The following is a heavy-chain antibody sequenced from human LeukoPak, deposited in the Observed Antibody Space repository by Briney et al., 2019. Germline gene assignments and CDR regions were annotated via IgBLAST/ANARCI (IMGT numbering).Heavy chain of an antibody. CDR1: GGSISSYY. CDR2: IYTSEST. Sequence: SETLSLTCTVSGGSISSYYWSWIRQPAGKGLEWIGRIYTSESTNYNASLKSRVSMSVDTSKNQFSLKLSSVTAADTAVFYCARENSGSYREFDYWGQGPLVTVSS. CDR3: ARENSGSYREFDY. J-gene: IGHJ4*02. V-gene: IGHV4-4*07. D-gene: IGHD1-26*01.